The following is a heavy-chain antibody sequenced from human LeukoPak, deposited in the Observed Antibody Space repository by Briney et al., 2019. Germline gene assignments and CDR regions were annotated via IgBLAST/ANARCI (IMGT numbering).Heavy chain of an antibody. CDR1: GYTFTGYN. V-gene: IGHV1-2*02. CDR2: INPNSGGT. J-gene: IGHJ5*02. Sequence: ASVTVSCKASGYTFTGYNMHWVRQAPGQGLEWMGWINPNSGGTNYAQKFQGRVTMTRDTSISTAYMELSRLRSDDTAVYYCARVRSSSSWRWFDAWGQGTLVTVSS. D-gene: IGHD6-6*01. CDR3: ARVRSSSSWRWFDA.